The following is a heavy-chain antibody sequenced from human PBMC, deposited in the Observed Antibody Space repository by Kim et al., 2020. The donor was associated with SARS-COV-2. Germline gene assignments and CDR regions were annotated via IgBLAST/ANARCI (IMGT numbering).Heavy chain of an antibody. CDR1: GGSFSGYY. J-gene: IGHJ4*02. D-gene: IGHD6-6*01. V-gene: IGHV4-34*01. CDR3: ARIAARGGVRRGGGDY. CDR2: INHSGST. Sequence: SETLSLTCAVYGGSFSGYYWSWIRQPPGKGLEWIGEINHSGSTNYNPSLKSRVTISVDTSKNQFSLKLSSVTAADTAVYYCARIAARGGVRRGGGDYWGQGTLVTVSS.